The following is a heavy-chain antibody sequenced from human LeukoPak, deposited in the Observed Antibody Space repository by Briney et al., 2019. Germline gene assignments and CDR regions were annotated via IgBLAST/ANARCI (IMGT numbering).Heavy chain of an antibody. CDR2: IGGSGYTT. CDR3: AASLKGGSYFDY. Sequence: TGGSLRLSCAASGFTFSSYAMSWVRQAPGKGLEWVSTIGGSGYTTYYADSVKGRFTSSRDNFKKTPYLQMNILRAEDTAVYYCAASLKGGSYFDYWGQGTLVTVSS. J-gene: IGHJ4*02. D-gene: IGHD3-16*01. CDR1: GFTFSSYA. V-gene: IGHV3-23*01.